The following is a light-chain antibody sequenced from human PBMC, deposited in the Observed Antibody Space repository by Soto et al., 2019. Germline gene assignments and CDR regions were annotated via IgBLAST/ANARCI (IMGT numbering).Light chain of an antibody. J-gene: IGKJ2*01. V-gene: IGKV4-1*01. CDR2: WAS. CDR1: QSVLYSSNNKNY. CDR3: QQYYSTPPYT. Sequence: DIVMTQSPDSLAVSLGERATINCKSSQSVLYSSNNKNYLAWYQQQPGQPPKLLIYWASTGESGVPDRFSGSGSGTDFTLSISSLQAEDVAVYYCQQYYSTPPYTFGQGTKLEIK.